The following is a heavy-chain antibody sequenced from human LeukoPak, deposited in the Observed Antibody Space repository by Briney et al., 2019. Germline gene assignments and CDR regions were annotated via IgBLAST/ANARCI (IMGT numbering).Heavy chain of an antibody. J-gene: IGHJ4*02. V-gene: IGHV3-53*01. CDR3: AREGSNGGYDY. CDR2: IYSGGST. D-gene: IGHD2-8*01. CDR1: GFTVSSNY. Sequence: GGSLRLSCAASGFTVSSNYMDWVHQAPGKGLEWVSVIYSGGSTYYADSVKGRFTISRDNSKNTLYVQMNSLRAEDTAVYFCAREGSNGGYDYWGQGTLVTVAS.